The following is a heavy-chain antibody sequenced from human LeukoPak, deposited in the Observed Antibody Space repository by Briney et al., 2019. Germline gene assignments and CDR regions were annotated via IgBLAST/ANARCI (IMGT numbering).Heavy chain of an antibody. D-gene: IGHD2-2*01. V-gene: IGHV3-11*04. CDR2: ISSSGSTI. CDR1: GFTFSDYY. CDR3: AREYCSSTSCCFDY. J-gene: IGHJ4*02. Sequence: GGSLRLSCAASGFTFSDYYMSWIRQAPGKGLEWVSYISSSGSTIYYADSVKGRFTISRDNAKNSLYLQMNSLRAEDTAVYYCAREYCSSTSCCFDYWGQGTLVTVSS.